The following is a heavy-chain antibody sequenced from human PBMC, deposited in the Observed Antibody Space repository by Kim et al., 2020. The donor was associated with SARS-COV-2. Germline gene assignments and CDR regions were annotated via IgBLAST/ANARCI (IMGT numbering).Heavy chain of an antibody. CDR1: GFTFTSYW. CDR2: IKPDGSDK. V-gene: IGHV3-7*01. D-gene: IGHD6-6*01. CDR3: ARGRPVSY. Sequence: GGSLRLSCAVSGFTFTSYWMSWVRQAPGKGLECVANIKPDGSDKYYVDSVKGRFTISRDNSQNSLHLQMNSLRAEDTAVYYCARGRPVSYWGRGTLVTVSS. J-gene: IGHJ4*02.